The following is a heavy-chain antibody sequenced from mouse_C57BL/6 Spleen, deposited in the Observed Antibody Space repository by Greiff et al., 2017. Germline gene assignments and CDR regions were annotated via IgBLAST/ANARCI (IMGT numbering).Heavy chain of an antibody. CDR1: GYTFTTYP. V-gene: IGHV1-47*01. J-gene: IGHJ1*03. CDR3: ARGRGSSPHWYFDV. CDR2: FHPYNDDP. Sequence: VKLMESGAELVKPGASVKMSCKASGYTFTTYPIEWMKQTHGKSLEWIGNFHPYNDDPTYNEKFKGKATLTVEKSSSTVYLELSRLPADDSAVYYCARGRGSSPHWYFDVWGTGTTVTVSS. D-gene: IGHD1-1*01.